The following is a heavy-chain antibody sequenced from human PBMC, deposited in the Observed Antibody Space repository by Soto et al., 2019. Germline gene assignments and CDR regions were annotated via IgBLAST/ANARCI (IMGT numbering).Heavy chain of an antibody. D-gene: IGHD3-3*01. Sequence: GGSLRLSCAASGFTFSNYGMHWVRQAPGKGLEWVAVTSYDGSNKYYADSVKGRFTISRDNSKNTVYLQMNSLRAEDTAMYYCAKARTYYDFWSGYFDDWGQGTQVTVSS. CDR3: AKARTYYDFWSGYFDD. J-gene: IGHJ4*02. CDR1: GFTFSNYG. V-gene: IGHV3-30*18. CDR2: TSYDGSNK.